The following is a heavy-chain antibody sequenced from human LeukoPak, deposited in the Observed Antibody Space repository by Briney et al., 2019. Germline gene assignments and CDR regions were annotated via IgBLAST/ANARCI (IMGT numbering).Heavy chain of an antibody. J-gene: IGHJ4*02. CDR3: ARDYYGSGSSYFGD. CDR1: GYSISSGYY. CDR2: IYHSGST. Sequence: SETLSLTCTVSGYSISSGYYWGWIRQPPGKGLEWIGSIYHSGSTYYNPSLKSRVTISVDTSKNQFSLKLSSVSAADTAVYYCARDYYGSGSSYFGDWGQGTLVTVSS. D-gene: IGHD3-10*01. V-gene: IGHV4-38-2*02.